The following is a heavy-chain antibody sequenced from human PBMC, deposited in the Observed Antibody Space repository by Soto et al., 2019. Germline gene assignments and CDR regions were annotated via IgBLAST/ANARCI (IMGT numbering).Heavy chain of an antibody. J-gene: IGHJ6*03. CDR3: ARVDPGITMVRGVIIRYYYMDV. CDR2: ISSSSSYI. Sequence: GGSLRLSCAASGFTFSSYSMNWVRQAPGKGLEWVSSISSSSSYIYYAGSVKGRFTISRDNAKNSLYLQMNSLRAEDTAVYYCARVDPGITMVRGVIIRYYYMDVWGKGTTVTVSS. D-gene: IGHD3-10*01. CDR1: GFTFSSYS. V-gene: IGHV3-21*01.